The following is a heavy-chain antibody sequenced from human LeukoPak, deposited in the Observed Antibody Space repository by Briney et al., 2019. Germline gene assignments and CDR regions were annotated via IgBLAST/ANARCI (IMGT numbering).Heavy chain of an antibody. CDR3: ARGPEYSSSWYWFDP. CDR1: GGSISSSSHF. CDR2: INHSGST. D-gene: IGHD6-13*01. Sequence: SETLSLTCIVSGGSISSSSHFWSWIRQPPGKGLEWIGEINHSGSTNYNPSLKSRVTISVDTSKNQFSLKLSSVTAADTAVYYCARGPEYSSSWYWFDPWGQGTLVTVSS. V-gene: IGHV4-39*07. J-gene: IGHJ5*02.